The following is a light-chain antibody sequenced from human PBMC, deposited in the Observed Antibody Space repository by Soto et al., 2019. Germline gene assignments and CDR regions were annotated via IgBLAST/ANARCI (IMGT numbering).Light chain of an antibody. J-gene: IGKJ1*01. CDR3: LQLKSLPPS. Sequence: DIQLTQSPSFLSASVGDIVTITCRASQDISRHLVWFQQEPGQAPTLLIYAASTLQSGVPSRFTGVGAGTEFTLTFSSLQPEDFATYDCLQLKSLPPSFGQGTKVET. CDR1: QDISRH. CDR2: AAS. V-gene: IGKV1-9*01.